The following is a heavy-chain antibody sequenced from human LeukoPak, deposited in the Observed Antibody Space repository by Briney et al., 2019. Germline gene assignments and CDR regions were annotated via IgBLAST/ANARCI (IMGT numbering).Heavy chain of an antibody. CDR3: ARDDASSWSSDFDY. J-gene: IGHJ4*02. V-gene: IGHV1-2*02. CDR1: GYIFTGCY. Sequence: ASVKVSCKASGYIFTGCYMHWVRQAPGQGLEWMGWINPNSGYSDYAQKFQGRVTMTRDTSISTVYMELSSLRSDDTAVYYCARDDASSWSSDFDYWGQGTLVTVSS. D-gene: IGHD6-13*01. CDR2: INPNSGYS.